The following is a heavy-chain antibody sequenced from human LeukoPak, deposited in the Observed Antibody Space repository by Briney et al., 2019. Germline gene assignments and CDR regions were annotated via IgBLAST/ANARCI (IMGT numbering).Heavy chain of an antibody. Sequence: PGGSLRLSCTASGFTFGDYAMSWVRQAPGKGLEWVGFIRSKAYGGTTEYAASVKGSFTISRDDSKSIAYLQMNSLKTGDTAVYYCSGCHASCNWAPLDLWGQGTLVTVSS. CDR3: SGCHASCNWAPLDL. CDR1: GFTFGDYA. V-gene: IGHV3-49*04. CDR2: IRSKAYGGTT. D-gene: IGHD2-15*01. J-gene: IGHJ4*02.